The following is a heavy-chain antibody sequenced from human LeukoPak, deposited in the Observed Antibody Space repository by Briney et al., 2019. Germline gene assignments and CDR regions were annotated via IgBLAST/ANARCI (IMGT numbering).Heavy chain of an antibody. CDR2: ISGSGGST. Sequence: GGSLRLSCAASGFTFSSYGMSWVRQAPGKGLEWVSAISGSGGSTYYADSVKGRFTISRDNSKNTLYLQMNSLRAEDTAVYYCAKGRYYDSSGYYYYYYYMDVWGKGTTVTISS. D-gene: IGHD3-22*01. J-gene: IGHJ6*03. CDR1: GFTFSSYG. CDR3: AKGRYYDSSGYYYYYYYMDV. V-gene: IGHV3-23*01.